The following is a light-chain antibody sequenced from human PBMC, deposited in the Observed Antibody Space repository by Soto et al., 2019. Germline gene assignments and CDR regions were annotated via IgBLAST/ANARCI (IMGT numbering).Light chain of an antibody. CDR1: RSDVGSYNF. CDR2: EAD. J-gene: IGLJ2*01. Sequence: QLVLTQPASVSGSPGQSISISCTGSRSDVGSYNFVSWYQLFPGKAPKLIIYEADKRPSGVSSRFSGSKSGFTASLTISGLQAEDEADYFCSSYAGDSALIFGGGTKVTVL. CDR3: SSYAGDSALI. V-gene: IGLV2-23*01.